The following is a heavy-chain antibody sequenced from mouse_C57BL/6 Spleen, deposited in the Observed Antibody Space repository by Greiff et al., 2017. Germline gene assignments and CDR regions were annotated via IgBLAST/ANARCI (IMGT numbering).Heavy chain of an antibody. CDR3: ARRTTTVPFDY. CDR1: GYAFSSYW. V-gene: IGHV1-80*01. CDR2: IYPGDGDT. Sequence: VKLQESGAELVKPGASVKISCKASGYAFSSYWMNWVKQRPGKGLEWIGQIYPGDGDTNYNGKFKGKATLTADKSSSTAYMQLSSLTSEDSAVYFCARRTTTVPFDYWGQGTTLTVSS. J-gene: IGHJ2*01. D-gene: IGHD1-1*01.